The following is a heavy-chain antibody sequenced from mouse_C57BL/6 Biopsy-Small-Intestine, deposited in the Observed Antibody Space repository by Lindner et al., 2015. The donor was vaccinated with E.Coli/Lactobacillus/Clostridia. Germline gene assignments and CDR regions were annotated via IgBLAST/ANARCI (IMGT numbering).Heavy chain of an antibody. Sequence: VQLQESGAELVRPGASVKLSCTASGFNIKDDYMHWVKQRPEQGLEWIGWIDPENGDTEYASKFQGKATITADTSSNTAYLQLSSLTSEDTAVYYCTTARLRRVAVWGTGTTVTVSS. CDR2: IDPENGDT. D-gene: IGHD2-4*01. CDR3: TTARLRRVAV. V-gene: IGHV14-4*01. J-gene: IGHJ1*03. CDR1: GFNIKDDY.